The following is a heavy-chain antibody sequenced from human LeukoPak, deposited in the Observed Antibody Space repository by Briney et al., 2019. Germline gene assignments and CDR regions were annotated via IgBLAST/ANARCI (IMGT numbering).Heavy chain of an antibody. J-gene: IGHJ4*02. D-gene: IGHD1-7*01. Sequence: PSETLSLTCAVYGGSFSGYYRSWIRQPPGKGLEWIGEINHSGSTNYNSSLKSRVTISVDTSKNQFSLKLSSVTAADTAVYYCARITGTTFMDYWGQGTLVTVSS. V-gene: IGHV4-34*01. CDR3: ARITGTTFMDY. CDR1: GGSFSGYY. CDR2: INHSGST.